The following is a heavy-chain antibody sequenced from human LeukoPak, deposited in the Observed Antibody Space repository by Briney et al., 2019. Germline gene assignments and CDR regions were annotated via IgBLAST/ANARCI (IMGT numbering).Heavy chain of an antibody. V-gene: IGHV4-61*01. Sequence: SETLSLTCTVSGGSVSSGSYYWSWIRQPPGKGLEWIGEIYHSGSTNYNPSLKSRVTISVDKSKNQFSLKLSSVTAADTAVYYCARGSSSWYRWFDPWGQGTLVTVSS. CDR3: ARGSSSWYRWFDP. CDR1: GGSVSSGSYY. D-gene: IGHD6-13*01. J-gene: IGHJ5*02. CDR2: IYHSGST.